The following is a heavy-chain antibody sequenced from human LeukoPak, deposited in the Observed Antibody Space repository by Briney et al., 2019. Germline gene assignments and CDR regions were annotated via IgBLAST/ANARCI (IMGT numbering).Heavy chain of an antibody. CDR1: GGTFSSYA. CDR2: IIPILGIA. CDR3: ARDRLRYCSGTSCFGQSDY. V-gene: IGHV1-69*04. D-gene: IGHD2-2*01. J-gene: IGHJ4*02. Sequence: GSSVKVSCKASGGTFSSYAISWVRQAPGQGLEWMGRIIPILGIANYAQKLQGRVTMTTDTSTSTAYMELRSLRSDDTAVYYCARDRLRYCSGTSCFGQSDYWGQGTLVTVSS.